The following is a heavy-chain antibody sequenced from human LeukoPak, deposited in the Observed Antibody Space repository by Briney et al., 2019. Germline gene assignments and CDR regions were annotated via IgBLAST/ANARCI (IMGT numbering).Heavy chain of an antibody. CDR1: GFTFSSYS. D-gene: IGHD6-19*01. Sequence: GGSLRLSCAASGFTFSSYSMNWVRQAPGKGLEWVSSISSSSSYIYYADSVKGRFTISRDNAKNSLYLQMNSLRAEDTAVYYCARDIGGWRYYFDYWGQGTMVTVSS. V-gene: IGHV3-21*01. CDR3: ARDIGGWRYYFDY. CDR2: ISSSSSYI. J-gene: IGHJ4*03.